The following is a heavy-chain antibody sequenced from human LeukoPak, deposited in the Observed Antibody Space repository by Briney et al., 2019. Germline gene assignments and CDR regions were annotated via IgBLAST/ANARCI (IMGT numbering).Heavy chain of an antibody. V-gene: IGHV3-48*01. CDR1: GFIFTTYA. J-gene: IGHJ3*02. Sequence: PGGSLRLSCAASGFIFTTYAMNWVRQAPGKGPEWISYVTSSSSTIYYADSVKGRFTISRDNAKNSLYLQMNSLRGEDTALYYCVRDRLGGFDIWGQGTMVTVSS. CDR3: VRDRLGGFDI. CDR2: VTSSSSTI.